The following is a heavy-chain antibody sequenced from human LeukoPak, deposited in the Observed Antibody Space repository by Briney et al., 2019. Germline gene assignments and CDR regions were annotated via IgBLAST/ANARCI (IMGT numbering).Heavy chain of an antibody. D-gene: IGHD3-3*01. Sequence: ASVKVSCKASGYTFTSYDINWVRQATGQGLEWMGWMNPNSGNTGYAQKFQGRVTITRNTSISTAYMELSSLRSEDTAVYYCARRYYDFWSGPYYMDVWGKGTTVTVSS. CDR3: ARRYYDFWSGPYYMDV. J-gene: IGHJ6*03. CDR1: GYTFTSYD. CDR2: MNPNSGNT. V-gene: IGHV1-8*03.